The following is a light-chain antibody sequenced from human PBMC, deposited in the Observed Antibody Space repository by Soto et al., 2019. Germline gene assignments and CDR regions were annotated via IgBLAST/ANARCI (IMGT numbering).Light chain of an antibody. CDR2: KAS. Sequence: DIQMTQSPSTLSASEGDRVTIACRASQSITNWLAWYQQKPGKAPNLLIYKASSLESGVPSRFSGSGSGTEFTLTITSLQPDDFATYYCKQYSTYPYTFGQGTKLEIK. J-gene: IGKJ2*01. CDR1: QSITNW. V-gene: IGKV1-5*03. CDR3: KQYSTYPYT.